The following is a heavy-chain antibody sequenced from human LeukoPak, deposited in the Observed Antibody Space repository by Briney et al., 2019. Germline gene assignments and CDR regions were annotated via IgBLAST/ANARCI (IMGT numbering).Heavy chain of an antibody. CDR1: GFTFDDYG. CDR3: ARDLDSSGYSWFDY. J-gene: IGHJ4*02. Sequence: PGGSLRLSCAASGFTFDDYGMSWVRQAPGKGLEWVSGINWNGGSTGYADSVKGRFTISRDNAKNSLYLQMNSLRAEDTAVYYCARDLDSSGYSWFDYWGQGTLVTVSS. V-gene: IGHV3-20*04. D-gene: IGHD3-22*01. CDR2: INWNGGST.